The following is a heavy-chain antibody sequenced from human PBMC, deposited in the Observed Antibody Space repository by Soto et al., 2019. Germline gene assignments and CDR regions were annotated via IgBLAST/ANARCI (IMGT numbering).Heavy chain of an antibody. Sequence: SETLSLTCDVSGDSISSNNWWSWVRQPPGKGLEWIGEIYHSGSTNYSPSLKSRVSMSVDKSKNHFSLNLSSMTAADAAVYYCARRCRGGPNCSGGTCYLYYIDFPGQGILVTVSS. V-gene: IGHV4-4*02. J-gene: IGHJ4*02. CDR1: GDSISSNNW. D-gene: IGHD2-15*01. CDR2: IYHSGST. CDR3: ARRCRGGPNCSGGTCYLYYIDF.